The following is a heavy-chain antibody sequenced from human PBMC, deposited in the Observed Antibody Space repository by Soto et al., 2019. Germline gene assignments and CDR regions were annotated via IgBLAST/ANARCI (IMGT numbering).Heavy chain of an antibody. Sequence: QVQLQQSGPGLVKPSETLSLTCTVSGGSISTYYWSWIRQPPGKGLEWIGYIYYSGSANYNPSLESRVTISVDTSKNQFSLKVSSVTAADTAVYYCARPQYTGSSHDAFDIWGQGTMVTVSS. D-gene: IGHD1-26*01. V-gene: IGHV4-59*08. CDR2: IYYSGSA. CDR1: GGSISTYY. J-gene: IGHJ3*02. CDR3: ARPQYTGSSHDAFDI.